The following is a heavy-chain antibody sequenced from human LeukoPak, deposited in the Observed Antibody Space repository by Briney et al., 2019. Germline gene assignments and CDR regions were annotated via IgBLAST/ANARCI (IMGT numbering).Heavy chain of an antibody. D-gene: IGHD2-21*02. CDR3: ARGNIVVVTAIPSLIYFFDY. Sequence: SETLSLTCAVYGGSFSGYYWSWIRQPPGKGLEWIGEINHSGSTNYNPSLKSRITISEDTSKNQFSLKLSSVTAADTAVYYCARGNIVVVTAIPSLIYFFDYWGQGSLVTVSS. V-gene: IGHV4-34*01. J-gene: IGHJ4*02. CDR2: INHSGST. CDR1: GGSFSGYY.